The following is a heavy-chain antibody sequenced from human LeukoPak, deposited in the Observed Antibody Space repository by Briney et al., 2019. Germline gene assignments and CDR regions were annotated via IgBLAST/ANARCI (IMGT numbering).Heavy chain of an antibody. D-gene: IGHD6-19*01. CDR3: ARGSSSGWFLGDV. Sequence: SETLSLTPTVSGGSISSYYWNWISQPPRKGLWRIGYIYYSGSTSYNPSIKSRVTISVDTCKNQSSLTLSSVTAADTAVYHCARGSSSGWFLGDVWGKGTPVTVSS. J-gene: IGHJ6*04. CDR1: GGSISSYY. V-gene: IGHV4-59*01. CDR2: IYYSGST.